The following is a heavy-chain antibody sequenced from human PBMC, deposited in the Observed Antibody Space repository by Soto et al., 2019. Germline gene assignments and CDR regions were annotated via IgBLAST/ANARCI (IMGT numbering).Heavy chain of an antibody. CDR1: GGTFSSYA. CDR3: ARDWGRRDGCRPFHFYAFDT. D-gene: IGHD3-3*02. Sequence: QVQLVQSGAEVKKPGSSVKVSCKASGGTFSSYAISWVRQAPGQGLEWMGGIIPIFGTANNAQKFQGRVTITADESTSTAYMELSSLRSEDTAVYYCARDWGRRDGCRPFHFYAFDTWGQGTMVTVSS. J-gene: IGHJ3*02. V-gene: IGHV1-69*01. CDR2: IIPIFGTA.